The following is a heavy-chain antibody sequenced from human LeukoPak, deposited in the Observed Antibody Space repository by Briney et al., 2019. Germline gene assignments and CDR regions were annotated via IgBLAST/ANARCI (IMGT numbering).Heavy chain of an antibody. V-gene: IGHV4-59*01. Sequence: SETLSLTCTVSGGSISSYYWSWNRQPPGKGLEWIGYIHYSGSTNYNPSLKSRVTISVDTSKNQFSLKLSSVTAADTAVYYCARGPTGYSSSWCSLFDYWGQGTLVTVSS. CDR2: IHYSGST. J-gene: IGHJ4*02. CDR1: GGSISSYY. D-gene: IGHD6-13*01. CDR3: ARGPTGYSSSWCSLFDY.